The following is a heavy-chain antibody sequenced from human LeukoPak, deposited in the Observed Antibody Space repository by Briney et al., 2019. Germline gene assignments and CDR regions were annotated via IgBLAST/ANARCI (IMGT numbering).Heavy chain of an antibody. D-gene: IGHD6-13*01. CDR2: IYTSGST. J-gene: IGHJ3*02. Sequence: PSQTLSLTCTVSGGSISSGSYYWSWIRQPAGTGLEWIGRIYTSGSTNYNPSLKSRVTISVDTSKNQFSLKLSSVTAADTAVYYCARAPIAGSGAFDIWGQGTMVTVSS. CDR3: ARAPIAGSGAFDI. CDR1: GGSISSGSYY. V-gene: IGHV4-61*02.